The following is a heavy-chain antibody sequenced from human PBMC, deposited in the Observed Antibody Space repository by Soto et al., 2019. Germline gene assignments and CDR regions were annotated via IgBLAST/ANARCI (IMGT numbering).Heavy chain of an antibody. CDR3: ARDTTISYREGFDP. CDR2: ISAYNGNT. V-gene: IGHV1-18*01. D-gene: IGHD3-3*01. CDR1: GYTFTSYG. Sequence: GASVKVSCKASGYTFTSYGISGVRQAPGQGLEWMGWISAYNGNTNYAQKLQGRVTMTTDTSTSTAYMELRSLRSDDTAVYYCARDTTISYREGFDPWGQGTLVTVSS. J-gene: IGHJ5*02.